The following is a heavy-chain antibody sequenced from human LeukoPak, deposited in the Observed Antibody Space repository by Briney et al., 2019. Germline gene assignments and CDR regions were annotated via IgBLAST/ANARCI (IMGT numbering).Heavy chain of an antibody. CDR2: ISSSSSYI. D-gene: IGHD4-17*01. CDR3: ATDHYGDYDAFDI. V-gene: IGHV3-21*01. Sequence: GGSLRLSCAASGFTFSSYSMNWVRQAPGKGLEWVSSISSSSSYIYYADSVKGRFTISRDNAKNSLYLQMNSLRAEDTAVYYCATDHYGDYDAFDIWGQGTMVTVSS. J-gene: IGHJ3*02. CDR1: GFTFSSYS.